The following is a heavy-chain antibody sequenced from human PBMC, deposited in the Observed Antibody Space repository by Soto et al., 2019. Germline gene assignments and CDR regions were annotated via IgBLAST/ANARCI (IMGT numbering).Heavy chain of an antibody. CDR2: IYYSGSS. J-gene: IGHJ5*02. Sequence: PPRKGRERIGYIYYSGSSYYSPSLKSRVTISVDTSKNQFSLKLSSVTAADTAVYYCARCGGARVTYYGFWSGYSNWFDPWGQATLGTVSS. D-gene: IGHD3-3*01. V-gene: IGHV4-30-4*01. CDR3: ARCGGARVTYYGFWSGYSNWFDP.